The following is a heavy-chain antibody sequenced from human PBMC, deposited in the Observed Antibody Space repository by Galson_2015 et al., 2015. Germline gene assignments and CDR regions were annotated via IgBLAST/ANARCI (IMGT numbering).Heavy chain of an antibody. D-gene: IGHD3-16*02. Sequence: LSLTCAVSGGSISSSNWWSWVRQPPGKGLEWIGEIYHSGSTNYNPSLKSRVTISVDKSKNQFSLKLSSVTAADTAVYYCASAKGELSLTPDAFDIWGQGTMVTVSS. CDR1: GGSISSSNW. J-gene: IGHJ3*02. CDR3: ASAKGELSLTPDAFDI. CDR2: IYHSGST. V-gene: IGHV4-4*02.